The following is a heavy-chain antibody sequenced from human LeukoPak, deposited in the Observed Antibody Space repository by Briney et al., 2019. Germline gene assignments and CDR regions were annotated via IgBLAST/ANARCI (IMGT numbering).Heavy chain of an antibody. V-gene: IGHV3-33*01. CDR1: GFTFSSYG. Sequence: PGGSRRLSCAASGFTFSSYGMHWVRQAPGKGLEWVAVIWYDGSNKYYADSVKGRFTISRDNSKNTLYLQMNSLRAEDTAVYYCARGDTEGGYALYYFDYWGQGTLVTVSS. D-gene: IGHD5-12*01. CDR2: IWYDGSNK. J-gene: IGHJ4*02. CDR3: ARGDTEGGYALYYFDY.